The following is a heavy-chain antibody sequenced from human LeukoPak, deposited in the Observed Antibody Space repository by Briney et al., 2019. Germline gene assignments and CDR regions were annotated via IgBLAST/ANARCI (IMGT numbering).Heavy chain of an antibody. CDR1: GFTFCSHC. CDR3: ARENFRYPSMDV. V-gene: IGHV3-74*01. J-gene: IGHJ6*03. Sequence: GGSLRLSCAASGFTFCSHCMHWVRQSRGKGLVWGSRINSDGSSTSYADSVKGRFTISRDNAKNTLYLQMNSLRAEDTAVYYCARENFRYPSMDVWGKETRVTVSS. CDR2: INSDGSST. D-gene: IGHD2-15*01.